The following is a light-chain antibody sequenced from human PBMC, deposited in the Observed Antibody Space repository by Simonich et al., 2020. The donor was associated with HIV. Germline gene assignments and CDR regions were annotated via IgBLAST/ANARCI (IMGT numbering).Light chain of an antibody. Sequence: DIVMTQSPDSLAVSLGERATINCKSSQSVLYSSNNKNYLAWYQTKPGQPPKLLIYWASTRESGVPDRFSGSGSGTDFTLTISRLQAEDVAVYYCQQYYSTPRTFGQGTKVEIK. V-gene: IGKV4-1*01. CDR1: QSVLYSSNNKNY. J-gene: IGKJ1*01. CDR3: QQYYSTPRT. CDR2: WAS.